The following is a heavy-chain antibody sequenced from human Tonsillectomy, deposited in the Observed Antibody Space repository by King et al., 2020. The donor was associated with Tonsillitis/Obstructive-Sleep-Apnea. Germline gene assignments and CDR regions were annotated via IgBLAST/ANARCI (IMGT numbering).Heavy chain of an antibody. D-gene: IGHD3-3*01. V-gene: IGHV3-48*03. CDR3: ARGDYDFWSGYPGAPTSNLFDY. J-gene: IGHJ4*02. CDR2: ISSSGSTI. CDR1: GFTFSSYE. Sequence: VQLVESGGGLVQPGGSLRLSCAASGFTFSSYEMNWVRQAPGKGLEWVSYISSSGSTIYYADSVKGRFTISRDNAKNSLYLQMNSLRAEDTAVYYCARGDYDFWSGYPGAPTSNLFDYWGQGTLVTVSS.